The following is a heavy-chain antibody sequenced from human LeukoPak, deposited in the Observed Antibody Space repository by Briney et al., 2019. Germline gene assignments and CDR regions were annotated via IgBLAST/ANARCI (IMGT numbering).Heavy chain of an antibody. D-gene: IGHD1-14*01. V-gene: IGHV3-30*18. CDR2: ISYDGSNK. CDR3: ANKPAGFDP. Sequence: PGRSLRLSCAASGFTFSSYGMHWVRQAPGKGLEWVAVISYDGSNKYYADSVKGRFTISRDNSKNTLYLQMNSLRADDTAVYYCANKPAGFDPWGQGTLVTVSS. CDR1: GFTFSSYG. J-gene: IGHJ5*02.